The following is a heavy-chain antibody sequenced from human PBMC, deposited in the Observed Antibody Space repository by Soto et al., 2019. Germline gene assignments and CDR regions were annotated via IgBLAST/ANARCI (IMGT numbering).Heavy chain of an antibody. D-gene: IGHD1-7*01. V-gene: IGHV3-48*01. CDR1: GFTFIGYT. J-gene: IGHJ4*02. CDR3: ARVGWELTFDY. CDR2: ISSANSAI. Sequence: GGSLRLSCATSGFTFIGYTLSWVRQAPGKGLELVSYISSANSAIYYADSVKGRSEISRDNAKTSMFLQLHSLRAEDTAIYYCARVGWELTFDYWGQGAQVTVSS.